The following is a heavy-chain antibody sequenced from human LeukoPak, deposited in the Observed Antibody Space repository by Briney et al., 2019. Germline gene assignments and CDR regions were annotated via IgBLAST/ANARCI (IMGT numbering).Heavy chain of an antibody. CDR3: ARHYLGQWLIDN. CDR1: GGSISSYY. Sequence: SETLSLTCTVSGGSISSYYWSWIRQPPGKGLEWIGYIYYSGSTNYNPSLKSRVTISVDTSKNQFSPKLSSVTAADTAVYYCARHYLGQWLIDNWGQGTLVTVSS. V-gene: IGHV4-59*08. D-gene: IGHD6-19*01. J-gene: IGHJ4*02. CDR2: IYYSGST.